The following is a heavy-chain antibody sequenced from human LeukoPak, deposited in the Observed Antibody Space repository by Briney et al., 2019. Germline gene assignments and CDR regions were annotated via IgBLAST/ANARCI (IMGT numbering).Heavy chain of an antibody. CDR3: AREGQWLLQGYFDY. J-gene: IGHJ4*02. CDR1: GGSISGSSYY. Sequence: LETLSLTCAVSGGSISGSSYYWGWIRQPPGKGLEWIGSIYSTGSTYYNPSLKSRVTISVDTSKNQFSLKLSSVTAADTAVYYCAREGQWLLQGYFDYWGQGALVTVSS. CDR2: IYSTGST. V-gene: IGHV4-39*02. D-gene: IGHD6-19*01.